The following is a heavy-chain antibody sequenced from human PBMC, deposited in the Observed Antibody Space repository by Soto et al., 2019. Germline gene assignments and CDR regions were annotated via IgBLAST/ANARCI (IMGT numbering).Heavy chain of an antibody. CDR3: ARDRGWFGEVPFDY. CDR2: INSDGGST. CDR1: GFTFSSYW. Sequence: EVQLVESGGGLVQPGGSLRLSCAASGFTFSSYWMHWVRQAPGKGLVWVSRINSDGGSTSYADSVKGRFTISRDNAKNTLYLQMNSLRAEDTAVYYCARDRGWFGEVPFDYWGQGTLVTVSS. V-gene: IGHV3-74*01. J-gene: IGHJ4*02. D-gene: IGHD3-10*01.